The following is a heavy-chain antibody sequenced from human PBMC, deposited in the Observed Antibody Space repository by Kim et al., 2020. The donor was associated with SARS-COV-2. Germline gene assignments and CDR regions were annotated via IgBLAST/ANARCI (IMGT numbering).Heavy chain of an antibody. CDR3: AREGAVAGKGGYYFDY. D-gene: IGHD6-19*01. CDR2: IKQDGSEK. CDR1: GFTFSSYW. V-gene: IGHV3-7*01. Sequence: GGSLRLSCAASGFTFSSYWMSWVRQAPGKGLEWVANIKQDGSEKYYVDSVKGRLTISRDNAKNSLYLQMNSLRAEDTAVYYCAREGAVAGKGGYYFDYWGQGTLVTVSS. J-gene: IGHJ4*02.